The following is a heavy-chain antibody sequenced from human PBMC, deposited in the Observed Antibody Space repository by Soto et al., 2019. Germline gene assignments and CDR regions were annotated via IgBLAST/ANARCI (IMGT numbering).Heavy chain of an antibody. V-gene: IGHV1-46*01. D-gene: IGHD1-26*01. CDR1: GYSFTKYY. Sequence: ASVKVSCKASGYSFTKYYLHWVRQAPGQGLEWMAIINPSSGDTTDAQKFQGRVTVTSYTSTSTVYMELRSLTSEDTAIYYCARVALSGGGWLDPWGQGTLVTVSS. J-gene: IGHJ5*02. CDR2: INPSSGDT. CDR3: ARVALSGGGWLDP.